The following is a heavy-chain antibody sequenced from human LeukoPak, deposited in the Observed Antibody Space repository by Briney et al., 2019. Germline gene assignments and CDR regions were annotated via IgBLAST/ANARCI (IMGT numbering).Heavy chain of an antibody. CDR3: ARPYYYDSRVDP. CDR1: GGSLSSGDYY. Sequence: SQTLSLTCTVSGGSLSSGDYYWRWIRQPPGKGLEGIGYMYYSASTYYNPSLKSRVTISLATSKNQFSLKLSSVTAADTAVYDCARPYYYDSRVDPWGQGTLVTVSS. CDR2: MYYSAST. V-gene: IGHV4-30-4*01. J-gene: IGHJ5*02. D-gene: IGHD3-22*01.